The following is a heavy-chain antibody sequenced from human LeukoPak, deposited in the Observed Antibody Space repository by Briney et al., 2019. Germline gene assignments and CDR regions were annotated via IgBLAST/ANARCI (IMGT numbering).Heavy chain of an antibody. V-gene: IGHV1-8*01. J-gene: IGHJ3*02. CDR3: ARGLPQWLVRKNALDI. CDR1: GYTFTSYD. D-gene: IGHD6-19*01. CDR2: MNPNSGNT. Sequence: ASVKVSCKASGYTFTSYDINWVRQATGQGLEWMGWMNPNSGNTGYAQKFQGRVTMTRNTSISTAYMELSSLRSEDTAVYYCARGLPQWLVRKNALDIWGQGTMVTVSS.